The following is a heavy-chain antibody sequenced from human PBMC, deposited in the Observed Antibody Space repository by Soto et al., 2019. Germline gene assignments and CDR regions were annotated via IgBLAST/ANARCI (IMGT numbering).Heavy chain of an antibody. CDR1: GFTFSSYS. V-gene: IGHV3-48*01. Sequence: GGSLRLSCAASGFTFSSYSMNWVRQAPGKGLEWVSYISDSSSSTIYYADSVKGRFTVSRDNAKNTVYLQIDSLGVEDTAVYYCARDEIQIWSYVGTFEYWGQGTLVTVSS. CDR2: ISDSSSSTI. J-gene: IGHJ4*02. D-gene: IGHD5-18*01. CDR3: ARDEIQIWSYVGTFEY.